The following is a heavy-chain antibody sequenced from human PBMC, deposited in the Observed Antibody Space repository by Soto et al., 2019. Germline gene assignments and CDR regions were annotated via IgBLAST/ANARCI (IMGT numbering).Heavy chain of an antibody. CDR2: ISGSGGST. CDR3: AKEGYDYVWGSYRYNGFAFDI. J-gene: IGHJ3*02. Sequence: GGSLRLSCAASGFTFSSYAMSWVRQAPGKGLEWVSAISGSGGSTYYADSVKGRFTISRDNSKNTLYLQMNSLRAEDTAVYYCAKEGYDYVWGSYRYNGFAFDIWGQGTMVTVSS. D-gene: IGHD3-16*02. V-gene: IGHV3-23*01. CDR1: GFTFSSYA.